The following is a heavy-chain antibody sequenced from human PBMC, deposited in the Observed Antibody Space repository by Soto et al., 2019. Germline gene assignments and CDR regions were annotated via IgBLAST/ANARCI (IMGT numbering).Heavy chain of an antibody. J-gene: IGHJ3*02. CDR1: GFTFSSYA. D-gene: IGHD2-2*01. V-gene: IGHV3-23*01. CDR3: AKVKVGFCSCTSCYVDAFDI. Sequence: EVQLLESGGGLVQPGGSLRLSCAASGFTFSSYAMSWVRQAPGKGLEWVSAISGSGGSTYYADSVKGRFTISRDKSKNTLYLQMNSLRAEDTAVYYCAKVKVGFCSCTSCYVDAFDIWGQGTMVTVSS. CDR2: ISGSGGST.